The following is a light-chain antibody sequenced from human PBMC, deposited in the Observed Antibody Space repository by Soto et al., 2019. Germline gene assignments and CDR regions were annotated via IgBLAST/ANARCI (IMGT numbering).Light chain of an antibody. CDR3: QQGYSIHALT. J-gene: IGKJ4*01. V-gene: IGKV1-39*01. CDR2: AAS. Sequence: DIQMTQSPSSLSASVGDRVTITCRASQSISSYLNWYQQKPGKAPKLLIYAASSLQSGVPGRFRGSGSETEFTLTITYVQPEDFATYYCQQGYSIHALTFGGGTKVELK. CDR1: QSISSY.